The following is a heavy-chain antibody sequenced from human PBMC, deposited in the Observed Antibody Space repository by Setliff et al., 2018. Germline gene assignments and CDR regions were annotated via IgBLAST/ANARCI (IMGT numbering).Heavy chain of an antibody. Sequence: GGSLRLSCAASAFTFKNYWMSWVRQAPGKGLEWVANIKGDGSEKFYLDSVKGRFTISRDNAKNSLYLQMNSLRAEDTAVYYCARDQFSSGWYGPPESYFDCWGQGTLVTVSS. J-gene: IGHJ4*02. CDR3: ARDQFSSGWYGPPESYFDC. D-gene: IGHD6-19*01. CDR1: AFTFKNYW. CDR2: IKGDGSEK. V-gene: IGHV3-7*03.